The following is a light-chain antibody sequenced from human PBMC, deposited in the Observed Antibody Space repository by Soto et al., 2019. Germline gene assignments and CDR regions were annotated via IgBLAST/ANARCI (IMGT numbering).Light chain of an antibody. J-gene: IGLJ7*01. CDR3: STYTSSTIL. CDR2: DVS. V-gene: IGLV2-14*01. CDR1: SSDVGGYNY. Sequence: QSALTQPASVSGSPGQSITISCTGTSSDVGGYNYVSWFQQYPGKAPKVMIYDVSKRPSGVSNRFSGSKSANTAFLTISGLQAEDEADYYCSTYTSSTILFGGGTQLPVL.